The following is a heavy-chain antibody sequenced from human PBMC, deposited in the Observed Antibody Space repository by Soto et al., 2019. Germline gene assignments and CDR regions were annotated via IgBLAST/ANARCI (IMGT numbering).Heavy chain of an antibody. CDR1: GAIVTSGENY. J-gene: IGHJ3*01. Sequence: QVQLQESGPGLVKPSQTLSLACSVSGAIVTSGENYWSWVRQAPGKGLEWIGYVYDSGITYYTPALRSRVTLSLDRPNNEVSFKLAFVAAADTAVYFCVQNFAHCYSGNVWGHGTMVTVSS. D-gene: IGHD6-25*01. CDR2: VYDSGIT. CDR3: VQNFAHCYSGNV. V-gene: IGHV4-30-4*01.